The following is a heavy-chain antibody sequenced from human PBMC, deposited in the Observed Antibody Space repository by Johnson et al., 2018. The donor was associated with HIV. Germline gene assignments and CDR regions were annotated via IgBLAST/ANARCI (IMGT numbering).Heavy chain of an antibody. CDR3: ARDLGTTDAFDI. J-gene: IGHJ3*02. CDR2: ISYDGSNK. V-gene: IGHV3-30*04. Sequence: QVQLVESGGGVVQPGRSLRLSCAASGFTFSSYAMHWVRQAPGKGLEWVAVISYDGSNKYYADSVKGRFTISRDNAKNSLYLQMNSLRAEDTAVYYCARDLGTTDAFDIWGQGTMVTVSS. CDR1: GFTFSSYA. D-gene: IGHD7-27*01.